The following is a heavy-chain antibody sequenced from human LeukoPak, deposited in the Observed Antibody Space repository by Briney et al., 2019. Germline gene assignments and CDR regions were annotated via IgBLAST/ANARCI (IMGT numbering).Heavy chain of an antibody. CDR3: ARHVDGGYYDGSGYYPDY. J-gene: IGHJ4*02. Sequence: KGGESLKISCKGSGYRFTNYWIGWVRQMPGKGLEWMGIIYPGDSDIRYSPSFQGQVTISADKSISTAYLQWSSLKASDTAMYYCARHVDGGYYDGSGYYPDYWGQGTLVTVSS. V-gene: IGHV5-51*01. CDR1: GYRFTNYW. D-gene: IGHD3-22*01. CDR2: IYPGDSDI.